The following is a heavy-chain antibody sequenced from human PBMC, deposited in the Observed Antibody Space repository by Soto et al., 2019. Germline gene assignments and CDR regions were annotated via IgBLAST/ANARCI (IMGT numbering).Heavy chain of an antibody. V-gene: IGHV4-30-4*01. D-gene: IGHD3-16*01. J-gene: IGHJ6*02. Sequence: SETLSLTCTVSGGSISGGDYYWSWIRQPPGKGLEWIGYIYYSGSTYYNPSLKSRVTMSVDTSKNQFSLKLSSVTAADTAVYYCARRGLDYYYGMDVWGQGTTVTVSS. CDR3: ARRGLDYYYGMDV. CDR1: GGSISGGDYY. CDR2: IYYSGST.